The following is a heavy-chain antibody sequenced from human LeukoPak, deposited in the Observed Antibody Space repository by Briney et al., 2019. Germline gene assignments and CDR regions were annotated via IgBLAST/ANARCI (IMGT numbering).Heavy chain of an antibody. V-gene: IGHV4-4*07. Sequence: SETLSLTCTVSGGSITSYYWSWIRQPAGKGLEWIGRMYTSGSTNYNPSLKSRVTMSVDTSKNQFSLKVSSVTAADTAVYYCARDFRGGYDFWSGYYTPYYFDYWGQGTLVTVSS. CDR3: ARDFRGGYDFWSGYYTPYYFDY. J-gene: IGHJ4*02. CDR2: MYTSGST. D-gene: IGHD3-3*01. CDR1: GGSITSYY.